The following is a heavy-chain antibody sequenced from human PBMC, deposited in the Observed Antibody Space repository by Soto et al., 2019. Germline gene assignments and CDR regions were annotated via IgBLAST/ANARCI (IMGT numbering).Heavy chain of an antibody. Sequence: EVQLVESGGGLVQPGGSLRLSCAASGLIFSNYTMRWVRQAPGKGLVWVSRINTDGSITDYADSVKGRLTVSRDNPKNTVYMQMNSLRDEEKAVYYCARDPDGLHYWGQGTLVTVSS. CDR2: INTDGSIT. CDR1: GLIFSNYT. CDR3: ARDPDGLHY. V-gene: IGHV3-74*01. J-gene: IGHJ4*02.